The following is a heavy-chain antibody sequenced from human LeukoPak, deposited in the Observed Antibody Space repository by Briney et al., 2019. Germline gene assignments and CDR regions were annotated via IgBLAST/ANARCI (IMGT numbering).Heavy chain of an antibody. Sequence: GGSLRLSCAASGFTFYDYAMQWVRQARGKGVEGVSGISGNSGSINYADSVKGRFTISRDNAKNSLYLQMNSLRAEDTAFYYCAKASYSSGWYEADYWGQGTLVTVSS. CDR1: GFTFYDYA. V-gene: IGHV3-9*01. CDR2: ISGNSGSI. CDR3: AKASYSSGWYEADY. D-gene: IGHD6-19*01. J-gene: IGHJ4*02.